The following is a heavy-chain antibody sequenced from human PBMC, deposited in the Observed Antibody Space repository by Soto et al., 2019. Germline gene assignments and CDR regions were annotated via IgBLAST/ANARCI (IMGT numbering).Heavy chain of an antibody. Sequence: QVQLVESGGGVVQPGRSLRLSCAASGFTFSSYAMHWVRQAPGKGLEWVAFISYDESNKYSADSVQGRFTISRDNSKNTLYVQMDSLRGEDTAVYYCARDLAPTEYGPLDPWGQGTLVTVSS. V-gene: IGHV3-30-3*01. J-gene: IGHJ5*02. CDR2: ISYDESNK. CDR1: GFTFSSYA. CDR3: ARDLAPTEYGPLDP. D-gene: IGHD4-17*01.